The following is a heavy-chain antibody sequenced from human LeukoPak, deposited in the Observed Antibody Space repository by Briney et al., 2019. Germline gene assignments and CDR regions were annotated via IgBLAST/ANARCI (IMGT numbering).Heavy chain of an antibody. CDR2: INSDGSST. J-gene: IGHJ4*02. D-gene: IGHD2-2*02. CDR1: GFTFSSYW. Sequence: PGGSLRLSCAASGFTFSSYWMHWVRQAPGKGLVWVSRINSDGSSTTYADSVKGRFTISRDNAKNTLYLQMNSLRAKDTAVYYCVRDSSYCSSTSCYNYFDYWGQGNLVTVSS. V-gene: IGHV3-74*01. CDR3: VRDSSYCSSTSCYNYFDY.